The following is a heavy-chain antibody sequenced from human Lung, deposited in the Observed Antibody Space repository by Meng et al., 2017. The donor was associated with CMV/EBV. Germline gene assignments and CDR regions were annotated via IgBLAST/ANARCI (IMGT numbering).Heavy chain of an antibody. CDR3: ARDLGYCSSTSCYYYYGMDV. CDR2: IYYSGST. V-gene: IGHV4-59*01. D-gene: IGHD2-2*01. CDR1: GGSISSYY. Sequence: LXCTVSGGSISSYYWSWIRQPPGKGLEWIGYIYYSGSTNYSPSLKSRVTISVDTSKNQFSLKLSSVTAADTAVYYCARDLGYCSSTSCYYYYGMDVWXQETTVTVSS. J-gene: IGHJ6*02.